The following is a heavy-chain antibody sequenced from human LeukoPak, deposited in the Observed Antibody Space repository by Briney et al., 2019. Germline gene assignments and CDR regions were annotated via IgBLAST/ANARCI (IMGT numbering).Heavy chain of an antibody. CDR1: GYTFASYG. CDR2: ISAYNGDT. V-gene: IGHV1-18*01. J-gene: IGHJ4*02. Sequence: GASVKVSFEASGYTFASYGITWVRQAPGQGREWMGWISAYNGDTNYAQNFQGRVSMTTDASTSTAYMELRSLKSDDTAVYYCARTLTTVTSPAKKIFDYWGQGALVTVSS. CDR3: ARTLTTVTSPAKKIFDY. D-gene: IGHD4-17*01.